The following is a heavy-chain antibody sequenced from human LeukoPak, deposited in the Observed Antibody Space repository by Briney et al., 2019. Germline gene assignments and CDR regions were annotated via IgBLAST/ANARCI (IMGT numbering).Heavy chain of an antibody. V-gene: IGHV4-34*01. CDR2: INHSGST. CDR1: GGSFSGYY. D-gene: IGHD6-13*01. CDR3: ARGNIRYSSSWYRVWFDP. J-gene: IGHJ5*02. Sequence: SETLSLTCAVYGGSFSGYYWSWMRQPPGKGLEWIGEINHSGSTNHNPSLKSRVTISVDTSKNQFSLKLSSVTAADTAVYYCARGNIRYSSSWYRVWFDPWGQGTLVTVSS.